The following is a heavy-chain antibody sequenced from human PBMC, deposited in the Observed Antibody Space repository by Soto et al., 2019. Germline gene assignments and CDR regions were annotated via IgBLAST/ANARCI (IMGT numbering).Heavy chain of an antibody. Sequence: QLQLQESGSGLVKPSQTLSLTCAVSGGSISSGGYSWSWIRQPPGKGLEWIGYIYQSGSTYYNPCLKSRVTISVDRSKNQFSLKLSSVTAADTAVYYCARGSYGDSFDYWGQGTLVTVSS. V-gene: IGHV4-30-2*01. J-gene: IGHJ4*02. CDR3: ARGSYGDSFDY. CDR2: IYQSGST. D-gene: IGHD1-26*01. CDR1: GGSISSGGYS.